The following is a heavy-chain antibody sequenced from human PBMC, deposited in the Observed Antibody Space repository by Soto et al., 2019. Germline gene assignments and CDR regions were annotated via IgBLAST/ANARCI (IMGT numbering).Heavy chain of an antibody. D-gene: IGHD3-16*01. CDR2: TRNKVNSYTT. Sequence: PGGSLRLSCVASGFTFSDHYMDWVRQAPGKGLEWVGRTRNKVNSYTTEYAASVKGRFISSRDDSKNSLYLQMNSLKTEDTAVYYCARVLAGGVGWFDPWGQGTLVTVSS. CDR3: ARVLAGGVGWFDP. J-gene: IGHJ5*02. CDR1: GFTFSDHY. V-gene: IGHV3-72*01.